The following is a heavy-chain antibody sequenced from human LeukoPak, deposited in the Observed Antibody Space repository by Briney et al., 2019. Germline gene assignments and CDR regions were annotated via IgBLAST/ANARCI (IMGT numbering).Heavy chain of an antibody. J-gene: IGHJ4*02. CDR3: AISGLGFGEFRGLDY. D-gene: IGHD3-10*01. CDR2: IFSSGPT. V-gene: IGHV3-53*01. CDR1: GFNVSNNY. Sequence: GGSLRLSCAASGFNVSNNYMNWVRQAPGQGLEWVSVIFSSGPTYYADSEKGRFTISRATSKNALYLQMNSLRAEDTAVYYCAISGLGFGEFRGLDYWGQGTLVTVSS.